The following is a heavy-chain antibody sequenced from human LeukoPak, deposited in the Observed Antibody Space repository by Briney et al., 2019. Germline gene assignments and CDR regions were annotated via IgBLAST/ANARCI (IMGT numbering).Heavy chain of an antibody. Sequence: GASLRLSCAASGFTFSSYAMSWVRQAPGKGLEWVSAISGSGGSTYYADSVKGRFTISRDNSKNTLYLQMNSLRAEDTAVYYCAKDRNPGERLFDYWGQGTLVTVSS. D-gene: IGHD7-27*01. CDR3: AKDRNPGERLFDY. V-gene: IGHV3-23*01. J-gene: IGHJ4*02. CDR1: GFTFSSYA. CDR2: ISGSGGST.